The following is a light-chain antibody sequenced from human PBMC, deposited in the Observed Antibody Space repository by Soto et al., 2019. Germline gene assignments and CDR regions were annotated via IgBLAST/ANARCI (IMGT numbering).Light chain of an antibody. J-gene: IGKJ1*01. CDR2: GAS. Sequence: EIVLTQSPGTLSLSPGERATLSCRASQSVSSSYLAWYQQKPGQAPRILIYGASSRATGIPDRFSGSGSATDFTLTISRLEPEDFAVYYCQQYGSTQWTFGQRTKVEIK. CDR3: QQYGSTQWT. V-gene: IGKV3-20*01. CDR1: QSVSSSY.